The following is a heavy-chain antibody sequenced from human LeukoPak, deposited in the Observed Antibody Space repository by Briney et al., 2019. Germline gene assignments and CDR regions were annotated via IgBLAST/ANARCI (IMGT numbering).Heavy chain of an antibody. CDR2: IYHSGTT. V-gene: IGHV4-59*08. Sequence: PSETLSLTCTVSGGSISSYYWSWIRQPPGKGLEGIGYIYHSGTTNYNPSLKSRVTLSVDTSRNQFSLKLNSVTAADTAVYYCARRSSIYDFWSGTNWFDPWGQGTLVTVSS. D-gene: IGHD3-3*01. CDR3: ARRSSIYDFWSGTNWFDP. J-gene: IGHJ5*02. CDR1: GGSISSYY.